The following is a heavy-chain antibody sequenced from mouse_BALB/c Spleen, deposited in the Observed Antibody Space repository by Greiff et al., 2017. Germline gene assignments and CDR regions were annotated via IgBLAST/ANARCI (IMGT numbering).Heavy chain of an antibody. Sequence: QVQLQQPGAELMKPGASVKISCKATGYTFSSYWIEWVKQRPGHGLEWIGEILPGSGSTNYNEKFKGKATFTADTSSNTAYMQLSSLTSEDSAVYYCARSTANLAMDYWGQGTSVTVSS. CDR2: ILPGSGST. D-gene: IGHD1-2*01. CDR1: GYTFSSYW. J-gene: IGHJ4*01. CDR3: ARSTANLAMDY. V-gene: IGHV1-9*01.